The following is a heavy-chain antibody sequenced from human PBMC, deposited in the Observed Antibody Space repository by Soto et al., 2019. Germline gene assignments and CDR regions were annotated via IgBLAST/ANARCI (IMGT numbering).Heavy chain of an antibody. Sequence: VGSLRLSCAASGFTFSTYWLHWVRQAPGKGLVWVSRISTDGSITSYADSVKGRCTISRDNAKNTLYLQMNSLRAEDTAVYYCAKDRGYSSGWCDYWGQGTLVTVSS. CDR3: AKDRGYSSGWCDY. D-gene: IGHD6-19*01. CDR2: ISTDGSIT. CDR1: GFTFSTYW. V-gene: IGHV3-74*01. J-gene: IGHJ4*02.